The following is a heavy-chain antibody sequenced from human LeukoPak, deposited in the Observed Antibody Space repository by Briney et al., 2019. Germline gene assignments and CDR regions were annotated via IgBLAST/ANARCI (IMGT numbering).Heavy chain of an antibody. CDR3: ASSYDSSGYYDY. CDR1: GFTVSSNY. D-gene: IGHD3-22*01. J-gene: IGHJ4*02. Sequence: GGSPRLSCAASGFTVSSNYMSWVRQAPGKGLEWVSVIYSGGSTYYADSVKGRFTISRDNSKNTLYLQMNSLRAEDTAVYYCASSYDSSGYYDYWGQGTLVTVSS. V-gene: IGHV3-53*01. CDR2: IYSGGST.